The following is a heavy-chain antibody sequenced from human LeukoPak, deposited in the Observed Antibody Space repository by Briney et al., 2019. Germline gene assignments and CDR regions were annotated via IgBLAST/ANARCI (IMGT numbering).Heavy chain of an antibody. CDR2: IYHSGST. J-gene: IGHJ4*02. CDR1: GYSISSGYY. V-gene: IGHV4-38-2*02. D-gene: IGHD2-21*01. Sequence: SETLSLTCTVSGYSISSGYYWGWIRQPPGKGLEWIGSIYHSGSTYYNPSLKSRVTISVDTSKNQFSLKLSSVTAADTAVYYCARNLLRAEFDYWGQGTLVTVSS. CDR3: ARNLLRAEFDY.